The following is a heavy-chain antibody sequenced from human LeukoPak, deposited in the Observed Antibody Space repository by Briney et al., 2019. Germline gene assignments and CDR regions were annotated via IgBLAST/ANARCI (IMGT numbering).Heavy chain of an antibody. Sequence: PGRSLRPSCAASGFTFSSYGMHWVRQAPGKGLEWVAVIWYDGSNKYYADSVKGRFTISRDNSKNTLYLQMNSLRAEDTAAYYCARSPHESTIFGVVSIDYWGQGTLVTVSS. D-gene: IGHD3-3*01. CDR2: IWYDGSNK. J-gene: IGHJ4*02. CDR1: GFTFSSYG. CDR3: ARSPHESTIFGVVSIDY. V-gene: IGHV3-33*01.